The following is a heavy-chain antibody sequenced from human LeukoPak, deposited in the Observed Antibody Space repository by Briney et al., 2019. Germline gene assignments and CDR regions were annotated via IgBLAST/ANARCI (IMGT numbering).Heavy chain of an antibody. CDR2: ISGGGDST. Sequence: GGSLRLSWAASGFSFSNYAMGWVRQAPGKGLQWLSVISGGGDSTYYSASVRGRLTVSRDNSKRTLFLQMNSLRVEDTAVYYCAKTTGYSGSYWGQGTLVTVSS. J-gene: IGHJ4*02. D-gene: IGHD1-26*01. CDR3: AKTTGYSGSY. CDR1: GFSFSNYA. V-gene: IGHV3-23*01.